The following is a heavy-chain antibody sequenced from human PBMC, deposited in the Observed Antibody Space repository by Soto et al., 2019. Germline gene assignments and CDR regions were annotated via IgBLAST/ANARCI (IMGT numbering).Heavy chain of an antibody. CDR1: GFSVSSNY. V-gene: IGHV3-53*01. CDR2: VSDVERA. CDR3: ASPHSAAFAWAAES. D-gene: IGHD1-26*01. J-gene: IGHJ5*02. Sequence: EVRLVESGGGLIQPGGSLRLSCVVSGFSVSSNYMSWVRQAPGKGLEWVTVVSDVERANYADSVKGRFTVSRDISKRTGFLQMSSLRAEDTAVYYCASPHSAAFAWAAESWGQGTLVIVSS.